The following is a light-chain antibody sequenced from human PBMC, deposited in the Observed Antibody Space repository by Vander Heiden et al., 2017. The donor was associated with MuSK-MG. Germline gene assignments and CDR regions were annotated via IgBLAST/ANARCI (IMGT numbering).Light chain of an antibody. V-gene: IGKV1-39*01. CDR2: AAS. CDR1: QSISSY. Sequence: DIQMTQSPSSLSASVGDRVTITCRASQSISSYLNWYQQKPGKAPKLLIYAASSLQSGVPSRFSGSGSGTDFTLTISRLQPEDFATYYWQQCYSTHLYNVGQGNQMEIK. CDR3: QQCYSTHLYN. J-gene: IGKJ2*01.